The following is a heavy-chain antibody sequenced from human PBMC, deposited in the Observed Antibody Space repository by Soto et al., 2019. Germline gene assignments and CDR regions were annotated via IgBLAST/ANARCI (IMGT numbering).Heavy chain of an antibody. CDR3: ARVQGEGDYGDYGYYYYGMDV. CDR2: IYHSGST. D-gene: IGHD4-17*01. V-gene: IGHV4-4*02. Sequence: PSETLSLTCAVSGGSISSSNWWSWVRQPPGKGMEWIGEIYHSGSTNYNPSLKSRVNISVDKSKNQFSLKLSSVTAADTAVYYCARVQGEGDYGDYGYYYYGMDVWGQGTTVTVSS. CDR1: GGSISSSNW. J-gene: IGHJ6*02.